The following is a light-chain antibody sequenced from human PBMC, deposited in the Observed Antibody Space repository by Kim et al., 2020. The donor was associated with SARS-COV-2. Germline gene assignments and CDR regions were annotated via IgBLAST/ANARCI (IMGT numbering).Light chain of an antibody. CDR2: AAS. V-gene: IGKV3-20*01. CDR1: QSVTSTY. CDR3: QQYGKSPRN. J-gene: IGKJ2*01. Sequence: EIVLTQSPDILSLSPGERATLSCRASQSVTSTYLAWYQHKPGQAPRLLIYAASIRATGIPDRFSGSGSGTDFTLTISRLEPEDFALYYWQQYGKSPRNFGQGTKVDIK.